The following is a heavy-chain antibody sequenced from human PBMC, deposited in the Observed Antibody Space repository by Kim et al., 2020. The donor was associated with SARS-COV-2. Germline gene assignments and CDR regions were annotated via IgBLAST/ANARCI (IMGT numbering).Heavy chain of an antibody. J-gene: IGHJ4*02. D-gene: IGHD1-1*01. CDR3: AKEGAGTTYTDY. Sequence: FYADSGEGRCTISRDNSKSTMFLQLDSLTGDDTAVYFCAKEGAGTTYTDYWGQGTLVTVSS. V-gene: IGHV3-30*02.